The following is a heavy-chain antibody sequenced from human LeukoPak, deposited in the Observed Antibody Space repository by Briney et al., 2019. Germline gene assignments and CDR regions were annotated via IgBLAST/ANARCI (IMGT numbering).Heavy chain of an antibody. CDR2: ISAYNGNT. CDR1: GYTFTSYG. CDR3: ARDRVIRYFDWLSKRGQRDFDY. D-gene: IGHD3-9*01. J-gene: IGHJ4*02. Sequence: ASVKVSCKASGYTFTSYGISWVRQAPGQGLEWMGWISAYNGNTNYAQKLQGRVTMTTGTSTSTAYMELRSLRSDDTAVYYCARDRVIRYFDWLSKRGQRDFDYWGQGTLVSVSS. V-gene: IGHV1-18*01.